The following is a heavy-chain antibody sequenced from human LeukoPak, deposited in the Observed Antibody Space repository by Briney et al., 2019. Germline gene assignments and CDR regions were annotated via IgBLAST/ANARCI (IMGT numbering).Heavy chain of an antibody. Sequence: GGSLRLSCTASGFTFGDDAWSWFRQAPGKGLEWICFIRKKGYGETTDYAASVRGRFTISRDGAKSIAYLQMNSLKTEDTALYYCSRGLRDYGDSNYYFDQWGRGTLVTISS. J-gene: IGHJ4*02. CDR1: GFTFGDDA. V-gene: IGHV3-49*01. D-gene: IGHD4-17*01. CDR2: IRKKGYGETT. CDR3: SRGLRDYGDSNYYFDQ.